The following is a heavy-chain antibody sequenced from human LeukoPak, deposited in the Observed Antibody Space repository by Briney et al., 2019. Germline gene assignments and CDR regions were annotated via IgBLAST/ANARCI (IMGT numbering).Heavy chain of an antibody. J-gene: IGHJ4*02. CDR3: ASTVVTGY. D-gene: IGHD4-23*01. CDR2: ISSSSNYI. Sequence: GGSLRLSCAASGFTFSSYSMNWVRQAPGKGLEWVSSISSSSNYIYYADSVKGRFTIPRDNAKNSLYLQMNSLRAEDTAVYYCASTVVTGYWGQGTLVTVSS. V-gene: IGHV3-21*01. CDR1: GFTFSSYS.